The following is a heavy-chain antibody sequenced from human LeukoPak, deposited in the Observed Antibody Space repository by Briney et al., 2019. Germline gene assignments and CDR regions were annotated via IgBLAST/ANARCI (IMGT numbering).Heavy chain of an antibody. J-gene: IGHJ4*02. CDR2: ISGSGGST. V-gene: IGHV3-23*01. Sequence: GGTLRLSCAASGFTFSSYGMSWVRQAPGKGLEWVSAISGSGGSTYYADSVKGRFTISRDNSKNTLYLQMNSLRAEDTAVYYCPKSSLCFGELLWPSDYGGQGTLVTVSS. D-gene: IGHD3-10*01. CDR1: GFTFSSYG. CDR3: PKSSLCFGELLWPSDY.